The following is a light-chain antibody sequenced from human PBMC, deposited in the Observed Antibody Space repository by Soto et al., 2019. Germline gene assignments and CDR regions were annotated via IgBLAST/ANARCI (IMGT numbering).Light chain of an antibody. V-gene: IGLV2-11*01. CDR3: CSYAGSYTGV. J-gene: IGLJ3*02. CDR1: SSDVGGYNY. CDR2: DVS. Sequence: QSVLTQPRSVSGSPGQSVTISCTGTSSDVGGYNYVSWYQQHPAKAPKLMIYDVSKRPSGVPDRFSGSKSGNTASLTISGLQAEDEADYYCCSYAGSYTGVFGGGTKVTVL.